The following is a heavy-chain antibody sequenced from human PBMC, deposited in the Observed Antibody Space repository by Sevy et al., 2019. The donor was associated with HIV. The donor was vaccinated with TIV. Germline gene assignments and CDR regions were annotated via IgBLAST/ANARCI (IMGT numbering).Heavy chain of an antibody. V-gene: IGHV4-30-4*01. CDR1: GGSINNPDFN. J-gene: IGHJ5*02. D-gene: IGHD3-10*01. CDR3: TTVRGPFGWSDP. Sequence: SETLSLTCSVSGGSINNPDFNWSWVRQPPGRGLEWIGYVYYSGNTYYSPSLKTRASLSIDTSKNQFSLDLHSVTAADTAVYYCTTVRGPFGWSDPWGQGTLVTDSS. CDR2: VYYSGNT.